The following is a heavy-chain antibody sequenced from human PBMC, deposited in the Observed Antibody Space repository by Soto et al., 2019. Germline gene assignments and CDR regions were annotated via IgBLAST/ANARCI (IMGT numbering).Heavy chain of an antibody. Sequence: QVQLQQWGAGLLKPSETLSLTCAVYGGSFSGYYWSWIRQPPGKGLEWIGEINHSGSTNYNPSLKGRVTISVDTSKNQFSLKLSSVTAADTAVYFCARAPYSSSWGWFDPWGQGTLVTVSS. D-gene: IGHD6-13*01. J-gene: IGHJ5*02. V-gene: IGHV4-34*01. CDR3: ARAPYSSSWGWFDP. CDR1: GGSFSGYY. CDR2: INHSGST.